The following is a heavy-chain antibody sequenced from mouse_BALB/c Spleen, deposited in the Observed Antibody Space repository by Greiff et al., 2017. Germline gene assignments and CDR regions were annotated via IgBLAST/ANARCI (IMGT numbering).Heavy chain of an antibody. D-gene: IGHD2-13*01. Sequence: QVQLQQSGADLARPGASLKMSCKASGFTFTSYTMHWVKQRPGQGLEWIGYINPSSGSTNYNQKIKDMAILTADKSSSTAYMQLSSLTSEDSAVYYCARIYSDYDAMDYWGQGTSVTVSS. V-gene: IGHV1-4*01. CDR1: GFTFTSYT. CDR3: ARIYSDYDAMDY. J-gene: IGHJ4*01. CDR2: INPSSGST.